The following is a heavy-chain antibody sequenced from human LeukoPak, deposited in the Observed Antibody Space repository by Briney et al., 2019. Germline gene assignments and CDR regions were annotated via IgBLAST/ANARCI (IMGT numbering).Heavy chain of an antibody. CDR2: FDPEDGET. V-gene: IGHV1-24*01. D-gene: IGHD5-18*01. CDR3: ATSWIQLWLSRDRGMDV. CDR1: GYTLTELS. Sequence: GSSVKVSCKVSGYTLTELSMHWVRQAPGKGLEWMGGFDPEDGETIYAQKFQGRVTMTEDASTDTAYMELSSLRSEDTAVYYCATSWIQLWLSRDRGMDVWGQGTTVTVSS. J-gene: IGHJ6*02.